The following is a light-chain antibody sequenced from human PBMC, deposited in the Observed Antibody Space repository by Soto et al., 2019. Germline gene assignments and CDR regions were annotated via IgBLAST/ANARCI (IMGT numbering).Light chain of an antibody. CDR3: AVWDNSLNGVA. J-gene: IGLJ2*01. Sequence: QSVLTQTPSASGTPGQRITISCSGSNSNMGRNYVYWYQQVPGTAPKLLMYRNDVRPAGVPDRFTGSKSGTSASLAISGLRSEDEADYYCAVWDNSLNGVAFGGGTKVTVL. CDR2: RND. V-gene: IGLV1-47*01. CDR1: NSNMGRNY.